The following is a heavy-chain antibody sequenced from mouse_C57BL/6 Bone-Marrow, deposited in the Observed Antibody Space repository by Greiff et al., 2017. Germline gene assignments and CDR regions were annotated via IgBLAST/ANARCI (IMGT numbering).Heavy chain of an antibody. Sequence: QVQLKQPGAELVMPGASVKLSCKASGYTFTSYWMHWVKQRPGQGLAWIGELDPSDSYTNYNQKFKGKSTLTVDKSSSTAYMQLSSLTSEDSAGYYCARDWGDGSSWGDWYFDVWGTGTTVTVSS. CDR3: ARDWGDGSSWGDWYFDV. J-gene: IGHJ1*03. V-gene: IGHV1-69*01. CDR1: GYTFTSYW. D-gene: IGHD1-1*01. CDR2: LDPSDSYT.